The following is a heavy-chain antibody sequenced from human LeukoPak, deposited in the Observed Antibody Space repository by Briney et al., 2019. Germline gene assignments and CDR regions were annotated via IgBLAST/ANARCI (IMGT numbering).Heavy chain of an antibody. Sequence: GGSLRLSCVASDFTFDFYWMTWVRQAPGKGLEWLANILPDGSQKYYFDSVKGRFTISRDNPKNSLYLQINNLRAEDTAVYYCGRLAHNAWYAIDFWGQGTLVTVSS. D-gene: IGHD2-2*01. CDR3: GRLAHNAWYAIDF. CDR1: DFTFDFYW. J-gene: IGHJ4*02. V-gene: IGHV3-7*01. CDR2: ILPDGSQK.